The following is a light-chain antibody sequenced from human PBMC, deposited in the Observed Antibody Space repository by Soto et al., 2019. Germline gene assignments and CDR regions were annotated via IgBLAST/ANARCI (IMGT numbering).Light chain of an antibody. J-gene: IGLJ2*01. CDR1: SSNIGAGYD. CDR3: QSYDSSLSGVL. Sequence: QSVLTQPPSVSGAPGQGVTISCTGSSSNIGAGYDVHWYQQVPGTAPKLLIYRNNNRPSGVPDRFSGSKSGTSASLAITGLQAEDEADYYCQSYDSSLSGVLFGGGTQLTVL. CDR2: RNN. V-gene: IGLV1-40*01.